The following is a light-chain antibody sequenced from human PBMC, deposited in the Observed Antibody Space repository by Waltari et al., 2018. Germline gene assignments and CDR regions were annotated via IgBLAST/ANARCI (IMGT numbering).Light chain of an antibody. CDR2: GAA. CDR3: QHYVRLPAT. CDR1: QSVSRT. J-gene: IGKJ1*01. V-gene: IGKV3-20*01. Sequence: EIVLTQSPGTLSLSPGERATLSSRASQSVSRTLAWYQQKPGQSPRLLIFGAATRATGIPDRFSGSGSGTDFSLTISRLEPEDFAVYYCQHYVRLPATFGQGTKVEIK.